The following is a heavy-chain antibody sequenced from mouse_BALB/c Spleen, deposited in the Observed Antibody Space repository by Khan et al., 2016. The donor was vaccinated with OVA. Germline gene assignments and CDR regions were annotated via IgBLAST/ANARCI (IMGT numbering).Heavy chain of an antibody. J-gene: IGHJ1*01. CDR3: ARRFYYGHWYFDV. Sequence: EVELVESGPGLVKPSQSLSLTCTVTGCSITSDYAWNWIRQLPGNKLEWMAYISYSGSTGYNPSLKSRVSITRDTSKNQFFLQLNSVTAEDTATYYCARRFYYGHWYFDVWGAGTPVTVSS. V-gene: IGHV3-2*02. D-gene: IGHD1-1*01. CDR1: GCSITSDYA. CDR2: ISYSGST.